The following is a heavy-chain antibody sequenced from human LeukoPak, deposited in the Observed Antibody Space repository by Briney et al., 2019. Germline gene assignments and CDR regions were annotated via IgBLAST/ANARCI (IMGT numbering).Heavy chain of an antibody. CDR3: ARQGYDFESDP. Sequence: ASVKVSCKASGYTYTSYYMYWVRQAPGQWLEWMGIINPSGGSTSYAQKFQGRVTMTRDTSTSTVYMELSSLRSEDTAVYYCARQGYDFESDPWGQGTLVTVSS. CDR1: GYTYTSYY. J-gene: IGHJ5*02. V-gene: IGHV1-46*01. D-gene: IGHD3-3*01. CDR2: INPSGGST.